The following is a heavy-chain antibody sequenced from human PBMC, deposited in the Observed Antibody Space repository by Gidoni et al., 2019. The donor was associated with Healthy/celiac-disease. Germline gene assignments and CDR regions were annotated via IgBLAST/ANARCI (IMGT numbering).Heavy chain of an antibody. CDR3: ARDCSGGSCHGPGGY. V-gene: IGHV1-69*01. CDR1: GGTFSSYA. D-gene: IGHD2-15*01. Sequence: QVQLVQSGAAVKKPGSSVKVSCKASGGTFSSYAISWVRQASGQGLEWMGGIIPIFGTANYAQKFQGRVTITADESTSTAYMELSSLRSEDTAVYYCARDCSGGSCHGPGGYWGQGTLVTVSS. CDR2: IIPIFGTA. J-gene: IGHJ4*02.